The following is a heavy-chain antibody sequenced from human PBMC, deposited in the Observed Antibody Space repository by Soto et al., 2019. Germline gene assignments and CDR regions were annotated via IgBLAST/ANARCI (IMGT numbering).Heavy chain of an antibody. CDR3: ARRGAVAGLHY. CDR2: INSDGSST. Sequence: EVQLVESGGGLVQPGGSLRVSCAASGFTFSSYWMHWVRQAPGKGLVWVSRINSDGSSTSYADSVKGRFTISRDNAKNTLYLQMNSLGAEDTAIYYGARRGAVAGLHYWGQGTRVTVSS. CDR1: GFTFSSYW. D-gene: IGHD6-19*01. J-gene: IGHJ4*02. V-gene: IGHV3-74*01.